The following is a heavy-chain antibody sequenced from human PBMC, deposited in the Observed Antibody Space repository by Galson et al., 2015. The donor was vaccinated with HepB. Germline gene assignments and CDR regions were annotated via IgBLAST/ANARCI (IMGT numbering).Heavy chain of an antibody. CDR2: ISSGSSTI. Sequence: SLRLSCAASGFTFSSYSMNWVRQAPGKGLEWVSYISSGSSTIYYADSVKGRFTISRDNAKNSLYLQMNSLRDEDTAVYYCARAEPYSSSWRYYYYYGMDVWGQGTTVTVSS. V-gene: IGHV3-48*02. J-gene: IGHJ6*02. CDR3: ARAEPYSSSWRYYYYYGMDV. CDR1: GFTFSSYS. D-gene: IGHD6-13*01.